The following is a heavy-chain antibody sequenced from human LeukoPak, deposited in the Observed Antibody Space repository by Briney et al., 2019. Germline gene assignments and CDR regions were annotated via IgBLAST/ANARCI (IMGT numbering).Heavy chain of an antibody. CDR1: GFTFSSYS. CDR2: ISSSSSTI. Sequence: PEGSLRLSCAASGFTFSSYSMNWVRQAPGKGLEWVSYISSSSSTIYYADSVKGRFTISRDNAKNSLYLQMNSPRAEDTAVYYCARGVEYYYDSSGYYFDYWGQGTLVTVSS. V-gene: IGHV3-48*04. CDR3: ARGVEYYYDSSGYYFDY. D-gene: IGHD3-22*01. J-gene: IGHJ4*02.